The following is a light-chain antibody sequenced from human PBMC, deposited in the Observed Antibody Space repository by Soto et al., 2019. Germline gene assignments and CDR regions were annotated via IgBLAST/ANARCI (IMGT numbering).Light chain of an antibody. CDR1: SGHSNYA. CDR2: LNSDGSH. CDR3: QTWGTATLV. V-gene: IGLV4-69*01. J-gene: IGLJ3*02. Sequence: QPVLTQSPSASASLGASVKLTCTLSSGHSNYAIAWHQQQPEKGPRYLMKLNSDGSHNKGDGIPDRFSGSSSGAERYLTISSLQYEDEADYYCQTWGTATLVFGGGTKLTVL.